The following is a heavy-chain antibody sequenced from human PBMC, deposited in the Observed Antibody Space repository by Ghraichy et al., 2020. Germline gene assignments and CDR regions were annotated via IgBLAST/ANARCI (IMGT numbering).Heavy chain of an antibody. CDR3: ARDRISGYYDSSGEPDY. CDR2: ISSSSSYI. V-gene: IGHV3-21*01. Sequence: GGSLRLSCAASGFTFSSYSMNWVRQAPGKGLEWVSSISSSSSYIYYADSVKGRFTISRDNAKNSLYLQMNSLRAEDTAVYYCARDRISGYYDSSGEPDYWGQGTLVTVSS. D-gene: IGHD3-22*01. J-gene: IGHJ4*02. CDR1: GFTFSSYS.